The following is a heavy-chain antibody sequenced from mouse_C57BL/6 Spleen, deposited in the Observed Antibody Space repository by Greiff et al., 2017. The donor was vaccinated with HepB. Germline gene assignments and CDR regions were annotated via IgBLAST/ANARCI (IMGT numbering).Heavy chain of an antibody. CDR2: IRSKSNNYAT. J-gene: IGHJ4*01. V-gene: IGHV10-1*01. Sequence: EVMLVESGGGLVQPKGSLKLSCAASGFSFNTYAMNWVRQAPGKGLEWVARIRSKSNNYATYYADSVKDRFTISRDDSESMLYLQMNNLKTEDTAMYYCVGEGSYAGSYAMDYWGQGTSVTVSS. CDR1: GFSFNTYA. CDR3: VGEGSYAGSYAMDY. D-gene: IGHD3-3*01.